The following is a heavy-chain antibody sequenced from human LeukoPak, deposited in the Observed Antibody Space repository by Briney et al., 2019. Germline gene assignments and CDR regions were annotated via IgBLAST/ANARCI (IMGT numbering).Heavy chain of an antibody. CDR3: ARDYTIAVGTTTYLQH. Sequence: GASVKVSCKASGYIFSVYPLIWVRQAPGQGLELMGWINTNTGNPTYAQGFTGRFVFSLDTSVSTAYLQISSLKAEDTAVYYCARDYTIAVGTTTYLQHWGQGTLVTVSS. D-gene: IGHD2-15*01. J-gene: IGHJ1*01. CDR1: GYIFSVYP. CDR2: INTNTGNP. V-gene: IGHV7-4-1*02.